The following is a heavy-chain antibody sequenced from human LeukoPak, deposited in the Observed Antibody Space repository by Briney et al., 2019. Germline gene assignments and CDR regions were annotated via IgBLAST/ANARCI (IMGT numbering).Heavy chain of an antibody. CDR3: ARGVGGVREGFDI. V-gene: IGHV4-61*01. Sequence: SETLSLTCTVSGGSVSSESYHWSWFRQPPGRGLEWIAYIFNSWSSNYNPSLTSRVTISVDTSKNQFFLKLTSVTAADTAQYHCARGVGGVREGFDIWGQATMVTVSS. J-gene: IGHJ3*02. CDR2: IFNSWSS. CDR1: GGSVSSESYH. D-gene: IGHD3-16*01.